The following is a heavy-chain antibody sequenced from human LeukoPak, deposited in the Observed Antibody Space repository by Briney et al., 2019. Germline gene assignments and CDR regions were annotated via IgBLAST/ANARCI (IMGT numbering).Heavy chain of an antibody. J-gene: IGHJ6*04. D-gene: IGHD4-23*01. Sequence: GGSLRLSCAASGFTLSSYWMSWVRQAPGKGLELVANIKEDGSERYYVDSVKGRFSISRDDAKNSLHLQMNSLRADDTAVYYCARDRFGGMDVWGKGTSVTVSS. V-gene: IGHV3-7*01. CDR3: ARDRFGGMDV. CDR1: GFTLSSYW. CDR2: IKEDGSER.